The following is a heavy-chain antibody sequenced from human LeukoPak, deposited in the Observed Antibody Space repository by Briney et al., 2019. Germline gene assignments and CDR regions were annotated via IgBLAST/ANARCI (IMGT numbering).Heavy chain of an antibody. D-gene: IGHD2-2*01. CDR2: ISSSSSYI. Sequence: GGPLRLSCAASGFTFSSYSMNWVRQAPGKGLEWVSSISSSSSYIYYADSVKGRFTISRDNAKNSLYLQMNSLRAEDTAVYYCARDPLCTSCPPEFDYWGQGTLVTVSS. V-gene: IGHV3-21*01. CDR3: ARDPLCTSCPPEFDY. J-gene: IGHJ4*02. CDR1: GFTFSSYS.